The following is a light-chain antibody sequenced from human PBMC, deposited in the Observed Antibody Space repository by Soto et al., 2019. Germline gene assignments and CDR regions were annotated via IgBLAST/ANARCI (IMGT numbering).Light chain of an antibody. CDR2: RAS. V-gene: IGKV3-15*01. CDR1: QSVTSD. CDR3: QQRNNWPPIT. Sequence: EIVMTQSPATLSVSPGESSTLSCRASQSVTSDLAWYQQKPGQAPRLFIYRASTRATGIPARFSGSGSGTEFTLTIDNLEPEDFAIYYCQQRNNWPPITFGQGTRLEIK. J-gene: IGKJ5*01.